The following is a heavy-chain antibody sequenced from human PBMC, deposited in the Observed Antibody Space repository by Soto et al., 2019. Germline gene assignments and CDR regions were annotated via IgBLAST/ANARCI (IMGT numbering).Heavy chain of an antibody. Sequence: SMGLCCAACGVTFSISAMSGVRKEPGKGLEWVSAISGSGGSTYYADSVKGRFTISRDNSKNTLYLQMNSLRAEDTAVYYCAKDYSILLWLLVYFDYWGQRTLVTVSS. CDR3: AKDYSILLWLLVYFDY. CDR2: ISGSGGST. V-gene: IGHV3-23*01. D-gene: IGHD5-18*01. J-gene: IGHJ4*02. CDR1: GVTFSISA.